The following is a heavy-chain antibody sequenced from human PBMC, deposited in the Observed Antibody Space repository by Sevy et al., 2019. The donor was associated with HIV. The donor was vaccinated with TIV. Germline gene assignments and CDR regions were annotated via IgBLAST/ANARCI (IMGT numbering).Heavy chain of an antibody. CDR3: TTSITIFGVVINEGY. V-gene: IGHV3-15*01. Sequence: GGSLRLSCAASGFTFSNAWMSWVRQAPGKGLEWVGRIKSKTDGGTTDYAAPVKGRFTISRDDSKNTLYMQMNSLKTKDTAVYYCTTSITIFGVVINEGYWGQGTLVTVSS. CDR2: IKSKTDGGTT. D-gene: IGHD3-3*01. CDR1: GFTFSNAW. J-gene: IGHJ4*02.